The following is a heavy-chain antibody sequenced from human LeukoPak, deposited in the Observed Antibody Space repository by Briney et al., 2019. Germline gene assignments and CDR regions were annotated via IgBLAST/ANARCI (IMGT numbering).Heavy chain of an antibody. Sequence: GGSLRLSCAASGFTFSSYGMHWVRQAPGKGLEWVAVISYDGSNKYYADSVKGRFTISRDNSKNTLYLQMNGLRAEDTAVYYCAKDYHSSSWYYFDYWGQGTLVTVSS. CDR3: AKDYHSSSWYYFDY. J-gene: IGHJ4*02. CDR2: ISYDGSNK. D-gene: IGHD6-13*01. CDR1: GFTFSSYG. V-gene: IGHV3-30*18.